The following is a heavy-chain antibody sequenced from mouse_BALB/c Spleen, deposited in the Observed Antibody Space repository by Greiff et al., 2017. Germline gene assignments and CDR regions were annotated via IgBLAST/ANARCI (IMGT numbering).Heavy chain of an antibody. D-gene: IGHD1-1*01. V-gene: IGHV5-17*02. CDR3: AREGGAITTVVGGAMDY. J-gene: IGHJ4*01. CDR2: ISSGSSTI. CDR1: GFTFSSFG. Sequence: EVQVVESGGGLVQPGGSRKLSCAASGFTFSSFGMHWVRQAPEKGLEWVAYISSGSSTIYYADTVKGRFTISRDNPKNTLFLQMTSLRSEDTAMYYCAREGGAITTVVGGAMDYWGQGTSVTVSS.